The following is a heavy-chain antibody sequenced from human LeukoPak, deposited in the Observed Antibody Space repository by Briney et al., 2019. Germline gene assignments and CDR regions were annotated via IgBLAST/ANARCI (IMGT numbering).Heavy chain of an antibody. V-gene: IGHV3-30*02. Sequence: PGGSLRLSFAASGFTFSSYWMSWVRQAPGKGLEWVALIRCDGSNKYYADSVKGRFTISRDNSKNTLYLQMNSLRAEDTAVYYCAKDRVGATNPLNYFDYWGQGTLVTVSS. CDR2: IRCDGSNK. CDR3: AKDRVGATNPLNYFDY. D-gene: IGHD1-26*01. CDR1: GFTFSSYW. J-gene: IGHJ4*02.